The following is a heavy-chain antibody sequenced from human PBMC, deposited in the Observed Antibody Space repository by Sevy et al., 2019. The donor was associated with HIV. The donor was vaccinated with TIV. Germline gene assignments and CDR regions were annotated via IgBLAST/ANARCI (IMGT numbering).Heavy chain of an antibody. J-gene: IGHJ6*02. V-gene: IGHV3-23*01. CDR2: ITGSGGST. CDR1: GFIFSRNA. D-gene: IGHD2-2*02. Sequence: GGSLRLSCAASGFIFSRNAMSWVRQAPGKGLEWASGITGSGGSTYYAYSVKGRFTISRDNSKNTLYLQMNSLRVEDTAVYYCAKVGYCSSTSCYSIYYGMDVWGQGTTVTVSS. CDR3: AKVGYCSSTSCYSIYYGMDV.